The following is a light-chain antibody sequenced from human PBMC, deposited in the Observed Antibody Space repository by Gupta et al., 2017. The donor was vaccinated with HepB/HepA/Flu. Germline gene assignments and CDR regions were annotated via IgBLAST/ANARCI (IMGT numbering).Light chain of an antibody. CDR2: SKN. Sequence: QSVLTQPPSASGPPGQRVTISCSGSNSNIGSNYIYWYHQLPGTAPKRLMDSKNQRPSGVPDRFSCYKAGTYASRETRGLRSEDEADDYWAESDDPLSGSVFGGGTKITVL. CDR1: NSNIGSNY. J-gene: IGLJ2*01. V-gene: IGLV1-47*02. CDR3: AESDDPLSGSV.